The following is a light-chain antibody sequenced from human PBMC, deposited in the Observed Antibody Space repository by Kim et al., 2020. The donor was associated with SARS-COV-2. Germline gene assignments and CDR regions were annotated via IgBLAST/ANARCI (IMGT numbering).Light chain of an antibody. Sequence: QSALTQPASVSGSPGQSITISCTGTSSDVGGYNYVSWYQQHPGKAPKFKIYDVSKRPSGVSNRFSGSKSGNTASLTISGLQAEDEADYYCSSYTSSSADCVFCGGTQLTVL. CDR2: DVS. CDR3: SSYTSSSADCV. CDR1: SSDVGGYNY. V-gene: IGLV2-14*01. J-gene: IGLJ3*02.